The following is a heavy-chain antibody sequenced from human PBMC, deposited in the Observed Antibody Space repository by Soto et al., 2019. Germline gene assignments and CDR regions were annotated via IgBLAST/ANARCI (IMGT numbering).Heavy chain of an antibody. CDR2: ISYDGSNK. CDR3: AKDIRYSSGWYFGYYYCGMDV. J-gene: IGHJ6*02. V-gene: IGHV3-30*18. Sequence: QVQLVESGGGVVQPGRSLRLSCAASGFTFSSYGMYWVRQAPGKGLEWVAVISYDGSNKYYADSVKGRFTISRDNSKNTLYLQMNSLRAEDTAVYYCAKDIRYSSGWYFGYYYCGMDVWGQGTTVTVSS. CDR1: GFTFSSYG. D-gene: IGHD6-19*01.